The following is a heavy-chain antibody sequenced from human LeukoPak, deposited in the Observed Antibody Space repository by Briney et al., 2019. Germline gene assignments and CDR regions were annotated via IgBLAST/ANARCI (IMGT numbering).Heavy chain of an antibody. J-gene: IGHJ4*02. CDR1: GYTFIDYY. CDR3: ARVGRESSTGWLDY. D-gene: IGHD6-19*01. CDR2: INVKSGAT. V-gene: IGHV1-2*06. Sequence: ASVQVSCQASGYTFIDYYFNWVRRAPGQGPEWMGRINVKSGATDYAQKFQGRVTVTRDTSISTAYMELSSLRSDDTAVYYCARVGRESSTGWLDYWGQGTLVTVSS.